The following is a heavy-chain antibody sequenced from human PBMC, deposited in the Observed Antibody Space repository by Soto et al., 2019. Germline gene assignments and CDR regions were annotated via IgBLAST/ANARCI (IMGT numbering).Heavy chain of an antibody. J-gene: IGHJ4*02. D-gene: IGHD5-12*01. V-gene: IGHV3-21*01. CDR3: ARSYLRMVATNYFDY. Sequence: GGSLRLSCAASGFTFSSYSMNWVRQAPGKGLEWVSSISSSSSYIYYADSVKGRFTISRDNAKNSLYLQMNSLRAEDTAVYYCARSYLRMVATNYFDYWGQGTLVTVSS. CDR1: GFTFSSYS. CDR2: ISSSSSYI.